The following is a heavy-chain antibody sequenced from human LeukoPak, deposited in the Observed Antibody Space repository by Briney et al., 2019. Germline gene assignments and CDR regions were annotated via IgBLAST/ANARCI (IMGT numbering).Heavy chain of an antibody. V-gene: IGHV3-30*18. CDR1: GFTFSSYG. CDR3: AKDGGNYYDTAGNHLMRSYMDV. J-gene: IGHJ6*04. Sequence: GGSLRLSCATSGFTFSSYGMHWVRQVPGKGLEWVTVISHDAKSTYHVDSVKGQFTISRDNSKNTLYLQMNSLRAEDTAVYYCAKDGGNYYDTAGNHLMRSYMDVWGKGTTVTVSS. D-gene: IGHD3-22*01. CDR2: ISHDAKST.